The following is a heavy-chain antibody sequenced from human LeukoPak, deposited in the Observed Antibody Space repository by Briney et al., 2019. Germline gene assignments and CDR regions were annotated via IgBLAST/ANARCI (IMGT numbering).Heavy chain of an antibody. V-gene: IGHV3-74*01. Sequence: GGFLRLSCAASGFTFSSYWMHWVRQAPGKGLVWVSRINSDGSSTSYADSVKGRFTISRDNAKNTLYLQMNSLRADDTAVYYCAGSSAANWFDPWGQGTLVTVSS. D-gene: IGHD1-26*01. CDR3: AGSSAANWFDP. CDR1: GFTFSSYW. CDR2: INSDGSST. J-gene: IGHJ5*02.